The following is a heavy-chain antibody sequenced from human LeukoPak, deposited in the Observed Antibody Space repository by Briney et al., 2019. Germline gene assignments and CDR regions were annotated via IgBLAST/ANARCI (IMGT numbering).Heavy chain of an antibody. V-gene: IGHV4-31*03. CDR2: IYYSGST. D-gene: IGHD6-19*01. J-gene: IGHJ4*02. CDR1: GGSISSGGYY. Sequence: SETLSLTCTVSGGSISSGGYYWSWIRQHPGKGLEWIGYIYYSGSTYYNPSLKSRVTISVDTSKNQFSLELSSVTAADTAVYYCARADSSGWYFTYWGQGTLVTVSS. CDR3: ARADSSGWYFTY.